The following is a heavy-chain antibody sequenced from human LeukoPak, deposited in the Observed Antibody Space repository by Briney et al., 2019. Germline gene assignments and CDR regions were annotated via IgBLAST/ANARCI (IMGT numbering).Heavy chain of an antibody. V-gene: IGHV4-34*01. D-gene: IGHD3-10*01. J-gene: IGHJ4*02. CDR1: GGSFSGYY. CDR2: INHSGST. CDR3: ARVLVIMDY. Sequence: SETLSLTCAVYGGSFSGYYWSWIRQPPGKGLEWIGEINHSGSTNYNPSLKSRVTISVDTSKNQFSLKLSSVTAADTAVYYCARVLVIMDYWGQGTLVTVSS.